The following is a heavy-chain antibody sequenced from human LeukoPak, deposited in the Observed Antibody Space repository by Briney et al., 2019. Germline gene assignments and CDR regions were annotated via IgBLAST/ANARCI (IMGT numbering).Heavy chain of an antibody. CDR2: IYYSGST. J-gene: IGHJ4*02. CDR1: GGSISSYY. V-gene: IGHV4-59*01. CDR3: AGMTTVANFDY. D-gene: IGHD4-11*01. Sequence: SETLSLTCTVSGGSISSYYWSWIRRPPGKGLEWIGYIYYSGSTNYNPSLKSRVTISVDTSKNQFSLKLSSVTAADTAVYYCAGMTTVANFDYWGQGTLVTVSS.